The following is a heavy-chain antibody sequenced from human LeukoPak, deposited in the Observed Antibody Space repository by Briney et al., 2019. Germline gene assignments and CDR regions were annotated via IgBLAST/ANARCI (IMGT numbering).Heavy chain of an antibody. CDR3: AKVQYYDFWSLPSPDY. CDR1: GFTFSSYS. CDR2: IRYDGSNK. J-gene: IGHJ4*02. V-gene: IGHV3-30*02. D-gene: IGHD3-3*01. Sequence: PGRSLRLSCAASGFTFSSYSMNWVRQAPGKGLEWVAFIRYDGSNKYYADSVKGRFTISRDNSKNTLYLQMNSLRAEDTAVYYCAKVQYYDFWSLPSPDYWGQGTLVTVSS.